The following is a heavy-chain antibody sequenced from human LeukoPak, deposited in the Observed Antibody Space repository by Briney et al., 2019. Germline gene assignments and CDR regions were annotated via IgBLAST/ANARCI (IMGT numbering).Heavy chain of an antibody. V-gene: IGHV3-30*02. J-gene: IGHJ6*03. Sequence: GGSLRLSCAASGFTFSSYGVHWVRQAPGKGLEWVAFIRYDGSNKYYADSVKGRFTISRDNSKNTLYLQMNSLRAEDTAVYYCAKGHSNCNYYFHMDVWGKGTTVTVSS. CDR1: GFTFSSYG. CDR3: AKGHSNCNYYFHMDV. CDR2: IRYDGSNK. D-gene: IGHD4-11*01.